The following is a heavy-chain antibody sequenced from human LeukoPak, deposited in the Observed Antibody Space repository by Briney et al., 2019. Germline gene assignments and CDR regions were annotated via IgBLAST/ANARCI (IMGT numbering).Heavy chain of an antibody. J-gene: IGHJ4*02. CDR1: GYTFTNYD. Sequence: GASVKVSCKASGYTFTNYDFNWVRQATGQGLEWMGWMHPNSGNTGYAQKFQGRVTMTRNTSISTAYMELSSLRSEDTAVYYCARGDYVLRFLEWLLPPDYWGQGTLVTVSS. V-gene: IGHV1-8*01. CDR2: MHPNSGNT. D-gene: IGHD3-3*01. CDR3: ARGDYVLRFLEWLLPPDY.